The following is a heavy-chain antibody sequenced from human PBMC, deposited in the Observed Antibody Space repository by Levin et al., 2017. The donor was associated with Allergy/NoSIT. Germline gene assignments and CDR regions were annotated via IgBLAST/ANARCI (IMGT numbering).Heavy chain of an antibody. CDR3: AREGSSGYYYNWFDP. Sequence: GESLKISCAASGFTFSSYSMNWVRQAPGKGLEWVSSISSSSSYIYYADSVKGRFTISRDNAKNSLYLQMNSLRAEDTAVYYCAREGSSGYYYNWFDPWGQGTLVTVSS. CDR1: GFTFSSYS. V-gene: IGHV3-21*01. CDR2: ISSSSSYI. J-gene: IGHJ5*02. D-gene: IGHD3-22*01.